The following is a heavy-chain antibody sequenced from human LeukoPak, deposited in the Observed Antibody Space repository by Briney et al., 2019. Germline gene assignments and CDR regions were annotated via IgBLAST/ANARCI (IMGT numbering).Heavy chain of an antibody. D-gene: IGHD6-13*01. J-gene: IGHJ4*02. CDR2: IYHLGAT. CDR1: GGSISSSNW. Sequence: PSGTLSLTCTVSGGSISSSNWWSWVRQPPGKGLECIGDIYHLGATNYNPSLKSRVTISVDKSKNQFSLKLNSVTAADTAVYYCARRGKYSSSWFYRFWGQGTLVTVSS. V-gene: IGHV4-4*02. CDR3: ARRGKYSSSWFYRF.